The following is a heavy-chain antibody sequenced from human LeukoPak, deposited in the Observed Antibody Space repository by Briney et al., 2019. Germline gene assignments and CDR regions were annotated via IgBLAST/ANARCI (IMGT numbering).Heavy chain of an antibody. CDR2: INHSGST. CDR1: GGSVSSGSYY. Sequence: SETLSLTCTVSGGSVSSGSYYWSWIRQPPGKGLEWIGEINHSGSTNYNPSLKSRVTISVDTSKNQFSLKLSSVTAADTAVYYCATRAKIAAAGNVYKQFDYWGQGTLVTVSS. V-gene: IGHV4-61*01. D-gene: IGHD6-13*01. J-gene: IGHJ4*02. CDR3: ATRAKIAAAGNVYKQFDY.